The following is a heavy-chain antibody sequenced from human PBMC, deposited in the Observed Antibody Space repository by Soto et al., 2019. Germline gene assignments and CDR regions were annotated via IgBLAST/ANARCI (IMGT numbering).Heavy chain of an antibody. CDR1: GFTFSYYG. CDR3: ARDDDTSGHSSHYGY. J-gene: IGHJ4*02. Sequence: QVQLVESGGGVVQPGSSLRLSCAASGFTFSYYGMHWVRQAPGKGLEWVAAIKYDGTDKYYLDSVKGRFTISRDNSKNILSLKMNDLRAEDAAVYFCARDDDTSGHSSHYGYWGQGTLVTV. V-gene: IGHV3-33*01. D-gene: IGHD3-22*01. CDR2: IKYDGTDK.